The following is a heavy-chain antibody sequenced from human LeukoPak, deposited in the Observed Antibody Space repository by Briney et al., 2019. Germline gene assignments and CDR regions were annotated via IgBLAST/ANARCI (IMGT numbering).Heavy chain of an antibody. CDR1: GFTFDDYA. J-gene: IGHJ6*03. CDR2: ISWDGGST. Sequence: GGSLRLSCAASGFTFDDYAMHWVRQAPGKGLEWVSLISWDGGSTYYADSVKGRFTISRDNSKNSLYLQMNSLRAEDTALYYCAKSGYCSSTSCYTDYYYMDVWGKGTTVTVSS. CDR3: AKSGYCSSTSCYTDYYYMDV. V-gene: IGHV3-43D*03. D-gene: IGHD2-2*02.